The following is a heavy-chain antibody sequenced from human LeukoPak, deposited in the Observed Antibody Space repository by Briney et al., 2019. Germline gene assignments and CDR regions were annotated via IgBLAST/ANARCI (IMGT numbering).Heavy chain of an antibody. V-gene: IGHV1-18*01. J-gene: IGHJ4*02. CDR3: ARSYGSGSYYMDPMDPYYFDY. Sequence: ASVKVSCKASVYTFTSYGISWVRQAPGQGLEWMGWISAYNGNTNYAQKLQGRVTMTTDTPTSTAYMELRSLRSDDTAVYYCARSYGSGSYYMDPMDPYYFDYWGQGTLVTVSS. CDR2: ISAYNGNT. D-gene: IGHD3-10*01. CDR1: VYTFTSYG.